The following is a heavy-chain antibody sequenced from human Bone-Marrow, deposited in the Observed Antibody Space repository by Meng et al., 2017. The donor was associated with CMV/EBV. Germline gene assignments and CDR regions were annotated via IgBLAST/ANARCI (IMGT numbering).Heavy chain of an antibody. CDR3: ARGQGYCSSTSCYRPQTDYYYYYGMDV. Sequence: SVKVFCKASGGTFSSYTISWVRQAPGQGLEWMGRIIPILGIANYAQKFQGRVTITADNSTSTAYMELSSLRSEDTAVYYCARGQGYCSSTSCYRPQTDYYYYYGMDVWGQGTTVTVSS. CDR2: IIPILGIA. V-gene: IGHV1-69*02. D-gene: IGHD2-2*01. J-gene: IGHJ6*02. CDR1: GGTFSSYT.